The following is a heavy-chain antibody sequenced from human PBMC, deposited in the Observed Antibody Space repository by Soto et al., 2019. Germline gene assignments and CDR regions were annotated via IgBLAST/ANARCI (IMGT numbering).Heavy chain of an antibody. CDR2: VSSSGNS. CDR3: VGRITCIYNYFDS. V-gene: IGHV4-31*03. D-gene: IGHD1-20*01. Sequence: SEPLSLTCTVSGDAISSATHYWNWIRQHPGKGLEWIGYVSSSGNSYYSPSLKSRVFMSVDTSKNLFSLKLSSVPAAATAIYYCVGRITCIYNYFDS. CDR1: GDAISSATHY. J-gene: IGHJ4*01.